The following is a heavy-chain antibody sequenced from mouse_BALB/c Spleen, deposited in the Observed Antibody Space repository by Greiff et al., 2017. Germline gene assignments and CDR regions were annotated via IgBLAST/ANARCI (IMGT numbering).Heavy chain of an antibody. Sequence: QVQLKQSGAELVRPGTSVKVSCKASGYAFTNYLIEWVKQRPGQGLEWIGVIDPGSGGTNYNEKFKGKATLTADKSSSTAYMQLSSLTSDDSAVYFCARCGNCAMDYWGQGTSVTVSS. CDR2: IDPGSGGT. D-gene: IGHD1-1*02. CDR1: GYAFTNYL. CDR3: ARCGNCAMDY. V-gene: IGHV1-54*01. J-gene: IGHJ4*01.